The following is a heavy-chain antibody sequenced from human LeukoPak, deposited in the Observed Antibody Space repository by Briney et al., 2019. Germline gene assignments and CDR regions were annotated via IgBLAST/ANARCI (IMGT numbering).Heavy chain of an antibody. Sequence: PSHTLSLTCTVSGDSISSGSYYWSWIRQPPGKGLEWIGYIYYSGSTNYNPSLKSRVTISVDTSKNQFSLKLSSVTAADTAVYYCARAPLAVAGYYYYMDVWGKGTTVTVSS. J-gene: IGHJ6*03. CDR2: IYYSGST. CDR3: ARAPLAVAGYYYYMDV. D-gene: IGHD6-19*01. V-gene: IGHV4-61*01. CDR1: GDSISSGSYY.